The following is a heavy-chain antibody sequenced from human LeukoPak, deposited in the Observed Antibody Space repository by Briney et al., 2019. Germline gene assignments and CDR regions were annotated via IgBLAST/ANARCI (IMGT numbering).Heavy chain of an antibody. CDR3: ARETYSNILTGTDY. CDR2: ISTYDDNI. J-gene: IGHJ4*02. CDR1: GCTFTTYG. Sequence: ASVKVSCKASGCTFTTYGLSWVRQAPGQGLEWLGWISTYDDNIKYAQSLQGRLTLTIDTSTSTAYMELRSLTSDDTAVYYCARETYSNILTGTDYWGPGTLVTVSS. V-gene: IGHV1-18*01. D-gene: IGHD3-9*01.